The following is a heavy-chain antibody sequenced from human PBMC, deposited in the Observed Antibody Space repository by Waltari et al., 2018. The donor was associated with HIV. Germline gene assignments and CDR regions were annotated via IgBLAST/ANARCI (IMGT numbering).Heavy chain of an antibody. J-gene: IGHJ6*02. D-gene: IGHD2-15*01. CDR2: ISSESTNI. V-gene: IGHV3-48*02. CDR3: ARDTLNFYFGLDV. Sequence: EEQLVESGGGLVQPGGYLRLSCEASGFTFSRYAVTWVRQAPGKGLEWIAYISSESTNIQYADSVKGRFTVSRDNAEESLYLEMNSLRDEDTAVYYCARDTLNFYFGLDVWGQGTTVTVSS. CDR1: GFTFSRYA.